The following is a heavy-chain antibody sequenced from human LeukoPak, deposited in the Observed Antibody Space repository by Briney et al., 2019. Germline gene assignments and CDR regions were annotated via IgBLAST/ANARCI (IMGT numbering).Heavy chain of an antibody. CDR2: INHSGST. CDR3: ARAGYYDFWSGYYQVGYFDY. CDR1: GGSFSGYY. J-gene: IGHJ4*02. D-gene: IGHD3-3*01. V-gene: IGHV4-34*09. Sequence: TSETLSLTCAVYGGSFSGYYWSWIRQPPGKGLEWIGEINHSGSTNYNPSLKSRVTISVDTSKNQFSLKLSSVTAADTAVYYCARAGYYDFWSGYYQVGYFDYWGQGTLVTVSS.